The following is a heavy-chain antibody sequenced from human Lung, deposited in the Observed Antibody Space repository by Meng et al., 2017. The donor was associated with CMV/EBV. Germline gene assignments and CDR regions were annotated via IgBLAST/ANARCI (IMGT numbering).Heavy chain of an antibody. V-gene: IGHV1-2*02. CDR2: INSNSGGT. Sequence: ASXXVSXKASGYTFTGYYMHWVRRAPGQGLEWMGWINSNSGGTNYAQKFQGRVTMTRDTSISTAYMELSRLRSDDTAVYYCARVYGSGISWFDPWGQGTLVTVSS. CDR1: GYTFTGYY. J-gene: IGHJ5*02. CDR3: ARVYGSGISWFDP. D-gene: IGHD3-10*01.